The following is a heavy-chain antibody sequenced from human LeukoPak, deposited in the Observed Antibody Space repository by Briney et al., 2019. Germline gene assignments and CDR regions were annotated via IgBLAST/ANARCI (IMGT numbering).Heavy chain of an antibody. V-gene: IGHV4-59*08. D-gene: IGHD6-13*01. CDR2: IYYSGST. J-gene: IGHJ4*02. CDR1: GGSISSYY. Sequence: SETLSLTCTVSGGSISSYYWSWIRQPPGKGLEWIGYIYYSGSTNYNPSLKSRVTISVDTSKNQFSLKLSSVTAADTAVYYCARLPLSSSWYPDYFDYWGQGTPVTVSS. CDR3: ARLPLSSSWYPDYFDY.